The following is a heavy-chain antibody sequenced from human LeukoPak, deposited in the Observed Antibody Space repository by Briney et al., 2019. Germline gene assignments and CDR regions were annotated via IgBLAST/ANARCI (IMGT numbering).Heavy chain of an antibody. V-gene: IGHV3-30*04. CDR3: ARDMGGYNWGWAFDI. CDR1: GFTFSSYA. Sequence: PGGSLRLSCAASGFTFSSYAMHWVRQAPGKGLEWVAVISYDGSNKYYADSVKGRFTISRDNSKNTLYLQMNSLRVEDTAVYYCARDMGGYNWGWAFDIWGQGTMVTVSS. D-gene: IGHD5-24*01. J-gene: IGHJ3*02. CDR2: ISYDGSNK.